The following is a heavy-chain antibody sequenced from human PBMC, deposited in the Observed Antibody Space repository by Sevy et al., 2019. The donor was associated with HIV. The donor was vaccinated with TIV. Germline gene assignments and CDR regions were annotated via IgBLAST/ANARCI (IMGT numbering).Heavy chain of an antibody. V-gene: IGHV6-1*01. Sequence: SRTLSLTCAISGDSVSSNSAAWNWIRQSPSRGLEWLGRTYYRSKWYNDYAVSVKSRITINPDTSKNQFSLQLNSVTPEDTAVYYCARDLDGGSYYSGTSHYFDYWGQGTLVTVSS. D-gene: IGHD1-26*01. CDR2: TYYRSKWYN. CDR3: ARDLDGGSYYSGTSHYFDY. J-gene: IGHJ4*02. CDR1: GDSVSSNSAA.